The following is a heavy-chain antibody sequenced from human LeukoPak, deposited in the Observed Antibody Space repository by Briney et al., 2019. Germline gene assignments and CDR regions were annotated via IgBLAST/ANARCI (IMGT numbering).Heavy chain of an antibody. D-gene: IGHD1-1*01. CDR3: ARGPTTYYYYYMDV. CDR1: GGSISSSSYY. V-gene: IGHV4-39*01. J-gene: IGHJ6*03. Sequence: PSETLSLTCTVSGGSISSSSYYWGWIRQPPGKGLEWIGSIYYSGSTYYNPSLKSRVTISVDTSKNQFSLKLSSVTAADTAVYYCARGPTTYYYYYMDVWGKGTTVTVSS. CDR2: IYYSGST.